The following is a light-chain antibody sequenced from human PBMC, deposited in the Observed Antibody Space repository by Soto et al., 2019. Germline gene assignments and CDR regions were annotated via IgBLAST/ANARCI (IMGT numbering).Light chain of an antibody. J-gene: IGLJ3*02. CDR2: EVN. CDR3: NSFTSSTTWV. CDR1: SSDVGGYNY. Sequence: QSALTQPASVSGSPGQSITISCTGTSSDVGGYNYVSWFQQHPGKAPKLLIYEVNNRPSGVSNRFSGSKSGNTASLTISGLQTEYEADYYCNSFTSSTTWVFGGGTKLTVL. V-gene: IGLV2-14*01.